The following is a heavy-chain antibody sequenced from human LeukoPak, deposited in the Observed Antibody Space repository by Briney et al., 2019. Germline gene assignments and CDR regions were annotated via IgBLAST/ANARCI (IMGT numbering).Heavy chain of an antibody. J-gene: IGHJ4*02. V-gene: IGHV4-34*01. CDR3: ARGRFKTTVDY. CDR1: GGSFSGYY. D-gene: IGHD1-1*01. Sequence: SETLSLTCAVYGGSFSGYYWSWIRQPPGKGLEWIGEINHSGSTNYNPSLKSRVTISVDTSKNQFSLKLSSVTAADTAVYYCARGRFKTTVDYWGQRTLVTVSS. CDR2: INHSGST.